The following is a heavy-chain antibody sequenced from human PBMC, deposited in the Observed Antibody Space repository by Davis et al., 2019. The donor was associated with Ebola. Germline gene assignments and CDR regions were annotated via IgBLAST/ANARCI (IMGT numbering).Heavy chain of an antibody. J-gene: IGHJ3*02. Sequence: GESLKISCKASGNTFNTYWISWVRRMPGKGLEWMGKIDPSNSYINHNPSFQGHVTISGDKSISTVYLQWRSLKASDTAMYYCATHFGPNTIDAFDIWGQGTMVNVAS. D-gene: IGHD3-16*01. CDR1: GNTFNTYW. CDR3: ATHFGPNTIDAFDI. CDR2: IDPSNSYI. V-gene: IGHV5-10-1*01.